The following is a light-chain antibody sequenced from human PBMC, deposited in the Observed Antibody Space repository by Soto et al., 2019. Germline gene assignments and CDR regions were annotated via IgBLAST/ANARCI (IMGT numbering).Light chain of an antibody. V-gene: IGKV1-5*01. CDR2: ATS. CDR1: QSISSW. J-gene: IGKJ4*01. Sequence: DIQITQSPSNLSASVGDRVTITCRASQSISSWLAWYQQKPGKAPKLLIYATSTLQSGVPSRFSGSGSGTELTLTISSLQAEDFAAYVCQESYTSPTVSFGGGAKVDI. CDR3: QESYTSPTVS.